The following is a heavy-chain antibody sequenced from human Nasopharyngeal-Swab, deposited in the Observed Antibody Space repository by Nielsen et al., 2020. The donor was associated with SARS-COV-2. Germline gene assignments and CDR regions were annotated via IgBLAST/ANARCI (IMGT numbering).Heavy chain of an antibody. CDR3: ARVDVHDAFDV. J-gene: IGHJ3*01. V-gene: IGHV3-74*01. D-gene: IGHD3-16*01. CDR1: QFTFSSYW. Sequence: GESLKISCAASQFTFSSYWMHWVRQARGKGLVWVSRINTDGSRINYADSVKGRFTISRDNAKNTLYLQMNSLRAEDTAVYYCARVDVHDAFDVWGQGTVVTVSS. CDR2: INTDGSRI.